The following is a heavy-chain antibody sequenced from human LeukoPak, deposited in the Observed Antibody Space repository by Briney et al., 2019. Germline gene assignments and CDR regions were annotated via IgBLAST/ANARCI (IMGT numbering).Heavy chain of an antibody. D-gene: IGHD2-2*02. V-gene: IGHV1-46*01. CDR2: INPSGGST. Sequence: ASVKVSCKASGYTFTSYYMHWVRQAPGQGLEWMGIINPSGGSTSYAQKFQGRVTMTRDTSTSTVYMELSSLRSEDTAVYYCARAGGRYCSSTSCYTVDYWGQGTLVTVSS. CDR3: ARAGGRYCSSTSCYTVDY. CDR1: GYTFTSYY. J-gene: IGHJ4*02.